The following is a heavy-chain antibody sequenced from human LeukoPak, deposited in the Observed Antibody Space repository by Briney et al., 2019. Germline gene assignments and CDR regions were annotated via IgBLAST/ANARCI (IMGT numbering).Heavy chain of an antibody. J-gene: IGHJ3*02. CDR1: GFTFSNYW. CDR3: AREYYYGSGSTDAFDI. D-gene: IGHD3-10*01. CDR2: IKEDGTEK. Sequence: GGSLRLSCAASGFTFSNYWMGWFRQPPGRGLQWVANIKEDGTEKYYVDSVKGRFTISRDNAKNSLYLQMNSLRAEDTAVYYCAREYYYGSGSTDAFDIWGQGTMVTVSS. V-gene: IGHV3-7*01.